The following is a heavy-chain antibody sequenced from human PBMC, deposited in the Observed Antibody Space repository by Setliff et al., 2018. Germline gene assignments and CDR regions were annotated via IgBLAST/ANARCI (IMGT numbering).Heavy chain of an antibody. CDR1: GGSISSYY. CDR3: ARVGYYDSSGYSFAFDI. Sequence: SETLSLTCTVSGGSISSYYWSWIRQPPGKGLEWIGSIYYSGSTYYNPSLKSRVTISVDTSKNQFSLKLSSVTAADTAVYYCARVGYYDSSGYSFAFDIWGQGTMVTVSS. CDR2: IYYSGST. J-gene: IGHJ3*02. D-gene: IGHD3-22*01. V-gene: IGHV4-59*08.